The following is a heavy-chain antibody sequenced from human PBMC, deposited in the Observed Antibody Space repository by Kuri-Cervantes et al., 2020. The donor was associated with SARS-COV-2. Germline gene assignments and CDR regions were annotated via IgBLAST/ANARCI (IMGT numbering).Heavy chain of an antibody. J-gene: IGHJ6*02. Sequence: GESLKISCAVSGFTFSNYAMHWVRQAPGKGLEWVAVISYDGSSKYYADSVKGRFTISRDNPKNTLYLQMNRLTIEDTAAYYCARVYEYVRLAWGMDVWGQGTTVTVSS. CDR1: GFTFSNYA. CDR3: ARVYEYVRLAWGMDV. CDR2: ISYDGSSK. V-gene: IGHV3-30*04. D-gene: IGHD2/OR15-2a*01.